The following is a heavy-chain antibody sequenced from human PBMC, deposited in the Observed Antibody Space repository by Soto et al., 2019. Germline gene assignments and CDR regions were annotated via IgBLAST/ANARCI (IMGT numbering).Heavy chain of an antibody. CDR2: ISSSSSYI. V-gene: IGHV3-21*01. Sequence: EVQLVESGGGLVKPGGSLRLSCAASGFTFSSYSMNWVRQAPGKGLEWVSSISSSSSYIYYADSVKRRFTISRDNAKNSLYLQMNSLRAEDTAVYYCARDSIAAAGRKFDYWGQGTPVTVSS. CDR3: ARDSIAAAGRKFDY. CDR1: GFTFSSYS. D-gene: IGHD6-13*01. J-gene: IGHJ4*02.